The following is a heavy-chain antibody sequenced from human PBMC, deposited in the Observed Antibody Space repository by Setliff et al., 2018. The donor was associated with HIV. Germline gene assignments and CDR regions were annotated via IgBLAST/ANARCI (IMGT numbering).Heavy chain of an antibody. CDR3: ARAASSDSSGYYGGPLDY. CDR2: ISSSGGST. Sequence: GGSLRLSCAASGFTFSSYAMHWVRQAPGKGLEYVSAISSSGGSTYYADSVKGRFTISRDNSKNTLYLQMGSLRAEDMAVYYCARAASSDSSGYYGGPLDYWGQGTLVTVSS. D-gene: IGHD3-22*01. V-gene: IGHV3-64*02. J-gene: IGHJ4*02. CDR1: GFTFSSYA.